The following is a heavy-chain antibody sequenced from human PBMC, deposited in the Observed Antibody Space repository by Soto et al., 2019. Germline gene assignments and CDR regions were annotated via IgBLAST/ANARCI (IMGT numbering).Heavy chain of an antibody. CDR2: IYYSGST. J-gene: IGHJ5*02. CDR1: GGSISSGDYY. Sequence: PSETLSLTCTVSGGSISSGDYYWSWIRQPPGKGLEWIGYIYYSGSTYYNPSLKSRVTISVDTSKNQFSLKLSSVTAADTAVYYCARLLRYFDWLFPWGQGTLVTVSS. CDR3: ARLLRYFDWLFP. V-gene: IGHV4-30-4*01. D-gene: IGHD3-9*01.